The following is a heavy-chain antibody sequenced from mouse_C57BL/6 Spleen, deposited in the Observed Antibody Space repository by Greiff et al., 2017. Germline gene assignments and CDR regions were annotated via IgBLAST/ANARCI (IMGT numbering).Heavy chain of an antibody. CDR1: GYTFTSYW. CDR2: IDPSDSET. V-gene: IGHV1-52*01. Sequence: QVQLQQSGAELVRPGSSVKLSCKASGYTFTSYWMHWVKQRPIQGLEWIGNIDPSDSETHYNQKFKDKATLTVDKSSSTAYMPLSSLTSEDSAVYYCAREYFDVWGTGTTVTVSS. J-gene: IGHJ1*03. CDR3: AREYFDV.